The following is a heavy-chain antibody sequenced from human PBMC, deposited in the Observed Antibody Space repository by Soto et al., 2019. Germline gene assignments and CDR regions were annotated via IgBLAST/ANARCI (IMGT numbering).Heavy chain of an antibody. Sequence: QXGGSLRLSCAASGFTFSGSAMHWVRQASGKGLEWVGRIRSKANSYATAYAASVKGRFTISRDDSKNTAYLQMNSLKTEDTAVYYCTSLRSYSSSWYGLPVDYWGPGTLVTVSS. J-gene: IGHJ4*02. CDR1: GFTFSGSA. CDR3: TSLRSYSSSWYGLPVDY. CDR2: IRSKANSYAT. D-gene: IGHD6-13*01. V-gene: IGHV3-73*01.